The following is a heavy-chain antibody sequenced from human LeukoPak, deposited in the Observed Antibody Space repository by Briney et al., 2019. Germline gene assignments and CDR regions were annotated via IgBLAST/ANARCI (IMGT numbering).Heavy chain of an antibody. Sequence: PGGSLRLSCAASGFTFSTYDMSWVRQAPGPGLEWVSSISSTGGATHYADSVKGRFSISRDNSENTLYFQMNSLRAEDTAVYFCAKHRAARTAPDAFDIWGQGTTVTVS. V-gene: IGHV3-23*01. CDR1: GFTFSTYD. D-gene: IGHD6-25*01. CDR2: ISSTGGAT. J-gene: IGHJ3*02. CDR3: AKHRAARTAPDAFDI.